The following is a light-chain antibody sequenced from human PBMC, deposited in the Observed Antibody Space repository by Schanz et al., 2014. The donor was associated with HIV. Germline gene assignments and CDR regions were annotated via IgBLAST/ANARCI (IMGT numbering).Light chain of an antibody. V-gene: IGLV1-36*01. CDR2: SDN. Sequence: QSVLTQPPSVSEAPWQRVTISCSGSSSNIGDNPVNWYQQVPGTAPKLLIYSDNQRPSEVTDRFSGSKSGTSASLAISGLQSEDEADYYCAAWDDSLNGRIFGGGTKLTVL. J-gene: IGLJ2*01. CDR1: SSNIGDNP. CDR3: AAWDDSLNGRI.